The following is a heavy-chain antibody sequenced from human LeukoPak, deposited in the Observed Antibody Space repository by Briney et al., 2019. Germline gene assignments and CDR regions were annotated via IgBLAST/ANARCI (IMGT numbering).Heavy chain of an antibody. V-gene: IGHV3-30*02. J-gene: IGHJ3*01. D-gene: IGHD4-11*01. CDR1: VFMFSNYV. CDR3: AKDVNSDYPSAHAFHV. Sequence: PGGSLRLSCAASVFMFSNYVIHGVRQAPGKGLEGVAYVWNDGSTRWYADSVKGRFTVSRDNSRNTLYLQMDSLRVEDTALFYCAKDVNSDYPSAHAFHVWGQGTMVTVSS. CDR2: VWNDGSTR.